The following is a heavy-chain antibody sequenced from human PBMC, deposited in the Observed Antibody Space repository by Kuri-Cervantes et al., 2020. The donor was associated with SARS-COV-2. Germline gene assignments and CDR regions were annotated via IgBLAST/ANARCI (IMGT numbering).Heavy chain of an antibody. CDR2: IKQDGSEK. V-gene: IGHV3-7*03. CDR1: GFTFSSYA. CDR3: AREAAVAFFDY. Sequence: GGSLRLSCAASGFTFSSYAMSWVRQAPGKGLEWVANIKQDGSEKYYVDSVKGRFTISRDNAKNSLYLQMHSLRAEDTALYYCAREAAVAFFDYWGQGILVTVSS. J-gene: IGHJ4*02. D-gene: IGHD6-13*01.